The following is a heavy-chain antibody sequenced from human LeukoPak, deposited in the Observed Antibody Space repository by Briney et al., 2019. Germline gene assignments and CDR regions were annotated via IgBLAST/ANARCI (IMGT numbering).Heavy chain of an antibody. CDR1: GYTFTSYG. CDR3: ARGTLRITIFGVVIIYGMDL. V-gene: IGHV1-18*01. CDR2: ISAYNGNT. Sequence: ASVKVYCKTSGYTFTSYGISWVRQDPGQGLEWLGWISAYNGNTNYAQKLQGRVIMTIATYTSTAYMELRSIRSDDTAVYYCARGTLRITIFGVVIIYGMDLWGQGTTVTVSS. J-gene: IGHJ6*02. D-gene: IGHD3-3*01.